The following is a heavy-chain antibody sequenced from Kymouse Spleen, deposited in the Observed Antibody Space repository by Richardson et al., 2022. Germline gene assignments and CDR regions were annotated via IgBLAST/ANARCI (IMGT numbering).Heavy chain of an antibody. CDR3: AREITMVRGVIIKDNWFDP. CDR1: GFTFSSYS. CDR2: ISSSSSTI. J-gene: IGHJ5*02. V-gene: IGHV3-48*02. D-gene: IGHD3-10*01. Sequence: EVQLVESGGGLVQPGGSLRLSCAASGFTFSSYSMNWVRQAPGKGLEWVSYISSSSSTIYYADSVKGRFTISRDNAKNSLYLQMNSLRDEDTAVYYCAREITMVRGVIIKDNWFDPWGQGTLVTVSS.